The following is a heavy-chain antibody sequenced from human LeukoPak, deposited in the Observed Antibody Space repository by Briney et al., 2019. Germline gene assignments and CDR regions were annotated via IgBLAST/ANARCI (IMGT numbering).Heavy chain of an antibody. CDR3: ARIGYDSSGYYYFAFDI. D-gene: IGHD3-22*01. CDR1: GYTFINYD. J-gene: IGHJ3*02. CDR2: MNPNSGDS. Sequence: ASVQVSCKASGYTFINYDINWVRQATGQGLEWMGWMNPNSGDSGYAQKFQGRVTMTRNTSISTAYMELSSLRSEDTAVYYCARIGYDSSGYYYFAFDIWGQGTMVTVSS. V-gene: IGHV1-8*01.